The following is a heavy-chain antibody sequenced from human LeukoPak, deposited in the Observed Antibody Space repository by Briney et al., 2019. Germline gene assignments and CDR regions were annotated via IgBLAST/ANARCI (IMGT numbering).Heavy chain of an antibody. Sequence: SETLSLTCTVSGGSISSNYWSWIRQPPGKGLEWIGYIYYSGSTNYNPSLKSRVTISVDTSKNQFSLKLNSVTAADTAVYYCARGVYVWGSYRSAVFDIWGQGTMLTVSS. D-gene: IGHD3-16*02. CDR3: ARGVYVWGSYRSAVFDI. CDR2: IYYSGST. V-gene: IGHV4-59*01. J-gene: IGHJ3*02. CDR1: GGSISSNY.